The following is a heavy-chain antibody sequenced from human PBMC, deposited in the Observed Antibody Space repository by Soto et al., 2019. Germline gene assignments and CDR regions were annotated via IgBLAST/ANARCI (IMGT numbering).Heavy chain of an antibody. V-gene: IGHV3-48*02. CDR3: ARVIYGGWSTIKDYYYYAMDV. CDR2: ISGGSSRI. D-gene: IGHD5-12*01. CDR1: GFTFSSYD. Sequence: EVQLVESGGGLVQTGGSLRLSCAASGFTFSSYDMNWVRQAPGKGLEWVSYISGGSSRIFYADSVKGRFTISRDNAKNSLYLQMNSLREEDTGVYYWARVIYGGWSTIKDYYYYAMDVWGQGTTVTVSS. J-gene: IGHJ6*02.